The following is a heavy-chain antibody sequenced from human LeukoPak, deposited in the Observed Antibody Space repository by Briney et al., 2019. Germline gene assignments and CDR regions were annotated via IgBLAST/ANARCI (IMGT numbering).Heavy chain of an antibody. D-gene: IGHD2-8*01. V-gene: IGHV1-2*02. CDR1: GGTFSSYA. J-gene: IGHJ4*02. CDR3: AGEDCTNGVCYRAY. CDR2: INPNSGGT. Sequence: ASVKVSCKASGGTFSSYATSWVRQAPGQGLEWMGWINPNSGGTNYAQKFQGRVTMTRDTSISTAYMELSRLRSDDTAVYYCAGEDCTNGVCYRAYWGQGTLVTVSS.